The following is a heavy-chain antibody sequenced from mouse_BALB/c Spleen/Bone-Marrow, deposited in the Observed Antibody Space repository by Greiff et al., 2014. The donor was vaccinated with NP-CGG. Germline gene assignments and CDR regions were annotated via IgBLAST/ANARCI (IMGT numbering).Heavy chain of an antibody. CDR1: GYAFSSSW. CDR3: ARSPTGTFAY. V-gene: IGHV1-82*01. CDR2: FYPGDEST. D-gene: IGHD4-1*01. Sequence: QVQLQQSGPELVKPGASVKISCKASGYAFSSSWMNWVMQRPGQGLEWIGRFYPGDESTNYNGKFKGKATLTADKSSSTAYMQLSSLTSVDSAVYFCARSPTGTFAYWGQGTLVTVSA. J-gene: IGHJ3*01.